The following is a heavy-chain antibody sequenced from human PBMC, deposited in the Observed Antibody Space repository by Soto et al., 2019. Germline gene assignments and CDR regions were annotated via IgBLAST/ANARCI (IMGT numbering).Heavy chain of an antibody. CDR3: ARVRGGARECFYYGRDV. J-gene: IGHJ6*02. CDR1: GGSLSGYY. Sequence: QVQLHQWGAGLLKPSETLSLTCGVYGGSLSGYYWTWVRQPPGRGLEWIGESNHSGGTKYNPSLKTRVNMSLDMSKNPSSLTLSSVTAADKAAYCCARVRGGARECFYYGRDVWGQGTTVTVSS. CDR2: SNHSGGT. D-gene: IGHD3-16*01. V-gene: IGHV4-34*01.